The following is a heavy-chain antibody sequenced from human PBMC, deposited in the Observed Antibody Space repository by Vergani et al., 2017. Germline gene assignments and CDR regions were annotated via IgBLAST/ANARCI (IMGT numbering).Heavy chain of an antibody. CDR3: AKVGRSEVAGTFGAFDI. J-gene: IGHJ3*02. D-gene: IGHD6-19*01. CDR1: GFTFIMHA. Sequence: EVQLLESGGDLVQPGGSLRLSCAASGFTFIMHAMRWVRQAPGNGLEWVSTLSASDRRTHYADSVKGRFTISRDNSKNTLFLHMNSLRPEDTAVYYCAKVGRSEVAGTFGAFDIWGQGTMVTVSS. V-gene: IGHV3-23*01. CDR2: LSASDRRT.